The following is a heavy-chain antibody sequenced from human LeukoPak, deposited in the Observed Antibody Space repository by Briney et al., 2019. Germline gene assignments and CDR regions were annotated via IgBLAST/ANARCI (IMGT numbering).Heavy chain of an antibody. CDR2: ISSSSSYI. J-gene: IGHJ3*02. CDR1: GFTFSSYY. CDR3: TTDGGIDYGDYGEGRRGFDI. D-gene: IGHD4-17*01. V-gene: IGHV3-21*03. Sequence: GGSLRLSCVASGFTFSSYYMNWVRQAPGKGLEWVSSISSSSSYIYYADSVKGRFTISRDNAKNSLYLQMNSLKTEDTAVYYCTTDGGIDYGDYGEGRRGFDIWGQGTMVTVSS.